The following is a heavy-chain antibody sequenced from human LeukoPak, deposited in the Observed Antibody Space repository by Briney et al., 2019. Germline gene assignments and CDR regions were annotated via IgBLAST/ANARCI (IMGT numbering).Heavy chain of an antibody. D-gene: IGHD3-9*01. Sequence: GGSLRLSCAASGFTFSSYAMSWVRQAPGKGLEWVSAISGSGGSTYYADSVKGRFTISRDNSKNTLYLQMNSLRAEDTAVYYCARDLRYFDWLLQYYFDYWGQGTLVTVSS. CDR2: ISGSGGST. V-gene: IGHV3-23*01. CDR3: ARDLRYFDWLLQYYFDY. J-gene: IGHJ4*02. CDR1: GFTFSSYA.